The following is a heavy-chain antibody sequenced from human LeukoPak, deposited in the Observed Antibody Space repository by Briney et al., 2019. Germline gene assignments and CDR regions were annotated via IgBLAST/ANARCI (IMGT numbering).Heavy chain of an antibody. V-gene: IGHV3-33*01. CDR1: GVSLSSHG. Sequence: GGSLRLSCVVSGVSLSSHGMHWVRQAPGKGLEWLTFIWSDGRSEYYADSVKGRFTVSRDNSKNTVYLQINSLRVEDTAVYYCARDRGNDYFDSWGQGTLVTVSS. J-gene: IGHJ4*02. CDR3: ARDRGNDYFDS. CDR2: IWSDGRSE.